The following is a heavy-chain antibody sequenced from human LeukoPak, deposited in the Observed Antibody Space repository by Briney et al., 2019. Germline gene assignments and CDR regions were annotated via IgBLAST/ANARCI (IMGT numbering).Heavy chain of an antibody. J-gene: IGHJ3*02. Sequence: GGSLRLSCAASGFTFSSYAMSWVRQAPGKGLEWVSGISGGDGSTYYADSVKGRFTISRDNSKNTLYLQMNSLRAEDTAVYYCAKAKGYDPVQSAFDIWGQGTMVIVSS. CDR2: ISGGDGST. CDR1: GFTFSSYA. CDR3: AKAKGYDPVQSAFDI. D-gene: IGHD5-12*01. V-gene: IGHV3-23*01.